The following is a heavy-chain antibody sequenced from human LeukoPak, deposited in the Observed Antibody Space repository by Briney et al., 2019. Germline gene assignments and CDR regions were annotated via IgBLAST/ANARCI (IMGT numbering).Heavy chain of an antibody. J-gene: IGHJ4*02. Sequence: GESLKISCKGSGYRFTSYWIGWVRPMPGKGLEWMGIIYPGDSDTRYSPSFQGQVTISADKSISTAYLQWSSLKASDTAMYYCARSPNDYGGNFDYWGRGTLVTVSS. V-gene: IGHV5-51*01. CDR3: ARSPNDYGGNFDY. D-gene: IGHD4-23*01. CDR2: IYPGDSDT. CDR1: GYRFTSYW.